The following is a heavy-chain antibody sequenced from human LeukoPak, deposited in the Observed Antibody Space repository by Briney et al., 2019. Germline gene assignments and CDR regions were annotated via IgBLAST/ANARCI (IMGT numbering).Heavy chain of an antibody. CDR3: ATFRWGVGFEY. Sequence: PSETLSLTCAVYGGSFSGSFSDYYWTCIRQTPGKGLEWIGEIHHSGSTNYNPSLKSRVTISVDTSKNHFSLKLNSLTAADTAVYYCATFRWGVGFEYWGQGTLATVSS. V-gene: IGHV4-34*01. CDR1: GGSFSGSFSDYY. J-gene: IGHJ4*02. CDR2: IHHSGST. D-gene: IGHD3-16*01.